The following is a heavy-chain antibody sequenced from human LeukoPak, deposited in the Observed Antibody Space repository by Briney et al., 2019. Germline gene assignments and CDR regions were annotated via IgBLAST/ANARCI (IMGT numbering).Heavy chain of an antibody. V-gene: IGHV3-48*03. J-gene: IGHJ3*02. CDR3: ARAGRHAFDI. Sequence: PGGSLKLSCAASGFTFSTYEFNWFRKAPGKGLEWVSYISSSGSTTYYADSVKGRFTISRDNAKNSLYLQMNSLRAEDTAVYYCARAGRHAFDIWGQGTMVTVSS. CDR2: ISSSGSTT. CDR1: GFTFSTYE.